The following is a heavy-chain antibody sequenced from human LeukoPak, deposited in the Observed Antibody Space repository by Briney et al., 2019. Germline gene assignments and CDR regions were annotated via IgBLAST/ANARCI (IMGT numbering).Heavy chain of an antibody. J-gene: IGHJ4*02. D-gene: IGHD1-26*01. CDR2: INEDGSTT. CDR3: VRDLGGRSGH. V-gene: IGHV3-74*01. CDR1: GFTFSSNW. Sequence: GGSPRLSCAASGFTFSSNWMHWVRQAPGKGLVWVSRINEDGSTTNYADSVKGRSTIFRDNAKNTLYLQMNSLRAEDTAVYYCVRDLGGRSGHWGQGTLVTVSS.